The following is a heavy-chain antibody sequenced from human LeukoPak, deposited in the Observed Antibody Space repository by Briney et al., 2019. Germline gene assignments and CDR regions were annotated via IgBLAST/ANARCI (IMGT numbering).Heavy chain of an antibody. CDR1: GVSISSSTYY. CDR3: ARGVTVFGGAPKGALDL. CDR2: IYYSGDT. D-gene: IGHD3-3*01. J-gene: IGHJ3*01. V-gene: IGHV4-39*07. Sequence: PSETLSLTCTVSGVSISSSTYYWGWIRQPPGKGLEWIGSIYYSGDTYYNPSLKSRVTLSVDAPKNQFSLRLTSVTAADTAVYFCARGVTVFGGAPKGALDLWGRGTMVTVFS.